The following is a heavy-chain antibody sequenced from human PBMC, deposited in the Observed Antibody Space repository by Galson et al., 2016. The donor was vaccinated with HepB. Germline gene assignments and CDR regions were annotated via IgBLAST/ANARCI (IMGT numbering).Heavy chain of an antibody. CDR3: ARDSDTTGDF. Sequence: CKASGYTFTSYQMHWVRQAPGQGLEWMGIINPTGGSTIYAEKFQGRLTMTRDKSTSTFYMDLSSLRSEDTAMYYCARDSDTTGDFWGQGTLVTVSS. CDR2: INPTGGST. V-gene: IGHV1-46*01. CDR1: GYTFTSYQ. D-gene: IGHD1-1*01. J-gene: IGHJ4*02.